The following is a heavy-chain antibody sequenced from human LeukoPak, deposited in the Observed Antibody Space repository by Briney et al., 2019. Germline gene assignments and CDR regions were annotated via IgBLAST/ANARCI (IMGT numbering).Heavy chain of an antibody. J-gene: IGHJ4*02. V-gene: IGHV4-4*09. CDR1: GFTFRNYW. CDR2: IHTSGGS. Sequence: PGGSLRLSCAASGFTFRNYWMGWVRQTPEKGLEWMGHIHTSGGSSPYPSLKSRLTMSIETSRNQFSLKLTSVTAADTAVYFCARLGSYHDFWGQGALVTVSS. D-gene: IGHD1-26*01. CDR3: ARLGSYHDF.